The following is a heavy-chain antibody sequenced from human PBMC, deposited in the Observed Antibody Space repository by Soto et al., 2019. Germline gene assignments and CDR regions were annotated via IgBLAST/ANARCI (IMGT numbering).Heavy chain of an antibody. Sequence: QVQLVQSGAEVKKPGSSVKVSCKASGGTFSSYAISWVRQAPGQGLEWMGGIIPIFGTANYAQKFQGRVTITADESTSTAYMELSSLRSEDTVVYYCARAIYYYDSSGYFPPYYGMDVWGQGTTVTVSS. J-gene: IGHJ6*02. V-gene: IGHV1-69*12. CDR3: ARAIYYYDSSGYFPPYYGMDV. D-gene: IGHD3-22*01. CDR2: IIPIFGTA. CDR1: GGTFSSYA.